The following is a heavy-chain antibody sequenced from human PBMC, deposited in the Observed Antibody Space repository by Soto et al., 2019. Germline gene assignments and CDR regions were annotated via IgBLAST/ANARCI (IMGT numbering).Heavy chain of an antibody. CDR1: GFTFSSYW. CDR2: INSDGSST. CDR3: ASASYDLWSGDYRVGAFDI. Sequence: EVQLVESGGGLVQPGGSLRLSCAASGFTFSSYWMHWVRQAPGKGLVWVSRINSDGSSTSYADSVKGRFTISRDNAKNTLYLQMHSLRAEDTAVYDCASASYDLWSGDYRVGAFDIWGQGKMVTVSS. V-gene: IGHV3-74*01. J-gene: IGHJ3*02. D-gene: IGHD3-3*01.